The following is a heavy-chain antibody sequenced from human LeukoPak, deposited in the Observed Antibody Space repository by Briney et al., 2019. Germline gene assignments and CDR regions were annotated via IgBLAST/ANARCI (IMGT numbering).Heavy chain of an antibody. CDR3: ARVLRYCSGGNCYSGGLGYMDV. Sequence: PGGSLRLSCAASGFSFSSYGMTWVRQAPGKGLEWVSTISGSGDEIHYADSVKGRFTISRDNAKNTLFLQMNSLRAEDTAVYYCARVLRYCSGGNCYSGGLGYMDVWGKGTTVTISS. D-gene: IGHD2-15*01. J-gene: IGHJ6*03. CDR2: ISGSGDEI. CDR1: GFSFSSYG. V-gene: IGHV3-21*04.